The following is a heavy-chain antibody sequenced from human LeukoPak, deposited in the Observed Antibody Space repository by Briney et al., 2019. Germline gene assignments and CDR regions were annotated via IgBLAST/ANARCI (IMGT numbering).Heavy chain of an antibody. J-gene: IGHJ4*02. CDR2: VYSSGST. CDR1: GGSISSYY. D-gene: IGHD3-9*01. CDR3: ARDPKGYDILTGYYIEAPDY. Sequence: KTSETLSLTCTVSGGSISSYYWSWIRQPAGKGLECIGRVYSSGSTNYNPSLKSRVTMSIDTSKNQFSLKLTSVTAADTAVYYCARDPKGYDILTGYYIEAPDYWGQGTLVTVSS. V-gene: IGHV4-4*07.